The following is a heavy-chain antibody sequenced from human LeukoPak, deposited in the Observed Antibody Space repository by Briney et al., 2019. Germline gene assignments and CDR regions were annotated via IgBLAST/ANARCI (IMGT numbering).Heavy chain of an antibody. V-gene: IGHV4-34*01. Sequence: PSETLSLTCAVYGGSFSGYYWSWIRQPPGKGLEWIGEINHSGSTNYNPSLKSRVTISVDTSKNQFSLKLSPVTAADTAVYYCARVTAGYCLDYWGQGTLVTVSS. D-gene: IGHD2-15*01. CDR1: GGSFSGYY. CDR2: INHSGST. CDR3: ARVTAGYCLDY. J-gene: IGHJ4*02.